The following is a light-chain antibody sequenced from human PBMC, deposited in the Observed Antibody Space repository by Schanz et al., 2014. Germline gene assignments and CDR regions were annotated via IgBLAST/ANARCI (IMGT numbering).Light chain of an antibody. CDR1: EPVGSDY. Sequence: EIVLTQSPSTLSLSPGEGVTLSCRASEPVGSDYVAWYQQKPDQAPRLLIDAASTRDTGVPDRFRGSGSVTKFTLTISSLEPEDSTVYYCHQYGTSWWTFGQGTKGEVK. J-gene: IGKJ1*01. CDR2: AAS. CDR3: HQYGTSWWT. V-gene: IGKV3-20*01.